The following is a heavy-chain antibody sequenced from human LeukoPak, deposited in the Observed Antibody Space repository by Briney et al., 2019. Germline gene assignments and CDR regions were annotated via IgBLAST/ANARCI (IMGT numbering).Heavy chain of an antibody. Sequence: ASVKVSCKASGYTFTSYAMHWVRQAPGQRLEWMGWSNAGNGNTKYSQEFQGRVTITRDTSASTAYMELSSLRSEDMAVYYCARGGSTYYDILGSLDYWGQGTLVTVSS. D-gene: IGHD3-9*01. CDR1: GYTFTSYA. CDR2: SNAGNGNT. V-gene: IGHV1-3*02. J-gene: IGHJ4*02. CDR3: ARGGSTYYDILGSLDY.